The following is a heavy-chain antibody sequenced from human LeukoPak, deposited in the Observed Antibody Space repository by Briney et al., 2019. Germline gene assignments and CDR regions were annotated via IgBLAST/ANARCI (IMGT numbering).Heavy chain of an antibody. CDR1: GFTFSSYA. J-gene: IGHJ4*02. Sequence: GGSLRLSCAASGFTFSSYAMSWVRQAPGKGLEWVANIKQDGSEKYYVDSVKGRFTISRDNAKNSLYLQMNSLRAEDTAVYYCARPGYSSGWYLHFDYWGQGTLVTVSS. D-gene: IGHD6-19*01. CDR2: IKQDGSEK. CDR3: ARPGYSSGWYLHFDY. V-gene: IGHV3-7*01.